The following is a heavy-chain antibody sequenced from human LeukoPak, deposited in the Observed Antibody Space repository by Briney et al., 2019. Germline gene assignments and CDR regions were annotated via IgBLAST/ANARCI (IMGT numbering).Heavy chain of an antibody. D-gene: IGHD6-13*01. J-gene: IGHJ4*02. V-gene: IGHV1-18*01. CDR2: ISAYNGNT. CDR3: ARDRTGSSWYHLGYFDY. Sequence: ASVKVSCKASGYTFTSYGISWVRQAPGQGLEWMGWISAYNGNTNYAQKLQGRVTMTTDTSTSTAYMELRSLRSDDTAVYYCARDRTGSSWYHLGYFDYWGQGTLVTVSS. CDR1: GYTFTSYG.